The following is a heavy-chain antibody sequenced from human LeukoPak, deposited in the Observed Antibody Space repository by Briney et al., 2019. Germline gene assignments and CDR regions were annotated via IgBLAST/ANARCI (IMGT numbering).Heavy chain of an antibody. D-gene: IGHD5-24*01. CDR1: GGSFSGYY. J-gene: IGHJ4*02. Sequence: SETLSLTCAVYGGSFSGYYWNWIRQPPGKGLEWIGEINHSGSTNYNPSLKSRVTISVDTSKNQFSLKLSSVTAADTAVYYCARGATRGVLGYWGQGTLVTVSS. V-gene: IGHV4-34*01. CDR3: ARGATRGVLGY. CDR2: INHSGST.